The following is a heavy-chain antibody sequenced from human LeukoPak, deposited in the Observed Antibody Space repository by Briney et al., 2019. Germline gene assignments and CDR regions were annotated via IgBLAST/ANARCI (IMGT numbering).Heavy chain of an antibody. CDR3: ARGAQYSSSWSDSDY. D-gene: IGHD6-13*01. V-gene: IGHV3-30*04. J-gene: IGHJ4*02. CDR2: ISYDGSNK. CDR1: GFTFSSYA. Sequence: GRSLRLSCAASGFTFSSYAIHWVRLAPGKGLEWVAVISYDGSNKYYADSVKGRFTISRDNSKNTLYLQMNSLRAEDTAVYYCARGAQYSSSWSDSDYWGQGTLVTVSS.